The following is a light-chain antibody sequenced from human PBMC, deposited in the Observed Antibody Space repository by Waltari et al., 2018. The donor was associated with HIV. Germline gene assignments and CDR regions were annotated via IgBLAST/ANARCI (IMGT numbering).Light chain of an antibody. Sequence: DIVMTQSPDSLAVSLGERATINCKSSQSVLYSSSNDNYLVWFQQKPGQRPVLLMSWASTQEYGVPDRFSGSGSGTDFTFTIISLQAEDVAIYYCQQYYSSPLTFGAGTKVEIK. CDR2: WAS. CDR3: QQYYSSPLT. V-gene: IGKV4-1*01. J-gene: IGKJ4*01. CDR1: QSVLYSSSNDNY.